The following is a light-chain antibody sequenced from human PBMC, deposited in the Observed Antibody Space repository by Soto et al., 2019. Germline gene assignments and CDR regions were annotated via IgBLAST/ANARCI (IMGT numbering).Light chain of an antibody. CDR3: SSYTSSSTLV. Sequence: QSALTQPASVSGSPGQSITISCTGTSSDIGNYNYVSWYHQHPNKAPNLLIYEVSNRPSGLSDRFSGTKSGNTASLTISCLRAEDEADYYCSSYTSSSTLVFGTATKLTVL. CDR1: SSDIGNYNY. CDR2: EVS. J-gene: IGLJ1*01. V-gene: IGLV2-14*01.